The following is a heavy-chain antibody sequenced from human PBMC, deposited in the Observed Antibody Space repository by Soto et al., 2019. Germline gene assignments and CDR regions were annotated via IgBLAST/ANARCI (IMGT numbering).Heavy chain of an antibody. Sequence: SETLSLTCTVSGGNISSSSYYWGWIRQPPGKGLEWIGSIYYSGSTYYNPSLKSRVTISVDTSKNQFSLKLSSVTAADTAVYYCARLRSGSYYTPEYFQHWGQGTLVTVSS. J-gene: IGHJ1*01. CDR3: ARLRSGSYYTPEYFQH. V-gene: IGHV4-39*01. CDR2: IYYSGST. D-gene: IGHD1-26*01. CDR1: GGNISSSSYY.